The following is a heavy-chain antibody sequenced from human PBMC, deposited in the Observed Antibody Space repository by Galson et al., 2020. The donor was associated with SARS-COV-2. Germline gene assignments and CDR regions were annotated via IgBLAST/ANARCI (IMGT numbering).Heavy chain of an antibody. CDR3: ARDAGGIAAAGTEWFDP. V-gene: IGHV1-3*01. Sequence: ASVKVSCKASGYTFTSYAMHWVRQAPGQRLEWMGWINAGNGNTKYSQKFQGRVTITRDTSASTAYMELSSLRSEDTAVYYCARDAGGIAAAGTEWFDPWGQGTLVTVSS. CDR2: INAGNGNT. J-gene: IGHJ5*02. CDR1: GYTFTSYA. D-gene: IGHD6-13*01.